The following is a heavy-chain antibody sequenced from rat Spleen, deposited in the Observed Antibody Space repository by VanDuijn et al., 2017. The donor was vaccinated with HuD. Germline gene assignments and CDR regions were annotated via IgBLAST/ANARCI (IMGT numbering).Heavy chain of an antibody. CDR3: ARLDRLMRGFDY. J-gene: IGHJ2*01. CDR1: GFTFSDYG. V-gene: IGHV5-29*01. D-gene: IGHD4-3*01. CDR2: ISYGDSSGHSST. Sequence: EVQLVESGGGLVQPGRSLKLSCAASGFTFSDYGMAWVRQAPTKGLEWVATISYGDSSGHSSTYYRDSVKGRFTISRDNAKSTLYLQMNSLRSEDTATYYCARLDRLMRGFDYWGQGSMVTVSS.